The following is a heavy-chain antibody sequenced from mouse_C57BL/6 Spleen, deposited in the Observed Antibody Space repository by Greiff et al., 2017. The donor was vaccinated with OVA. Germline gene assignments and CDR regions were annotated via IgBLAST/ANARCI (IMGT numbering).Heavy chain of an antibody. V-gene: IGHV1-64*01. D-gene: IGHD2-10*02. Sequence: QVQLKQPGAELVKPGASVKLSCKASGYTFTSYWMHWVKQRPGQGLEWIGMIHPNSGSTNYNEKFKSKATLTVDKSSSTAYMQLSSLTSEDSAVYYCATRGGMDDSSGDYWGQGTSVTVSS. CDR2: IHPNSGST. J-gene: IGHJ4*01. CDR3: ATRGGMDDSSGDY. CDR1: GYTFTSYW.